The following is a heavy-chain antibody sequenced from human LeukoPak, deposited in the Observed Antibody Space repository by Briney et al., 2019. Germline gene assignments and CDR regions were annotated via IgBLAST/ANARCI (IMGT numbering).Heavy chain of an antibody. CDR1: GFTFDDYA. CDR2: ISWNSGSI. Sequence: GGSLRLSCAASGFTFDDYAMHRVRQAPGKGLEWVSDISWNSGSIGYADSVKGRFTISRDNAKNSLYLQMNSLRAEDTALYYCAKDIAAAGFYYYGMDVWGQGTTVTVSS. J-gene: IGHJ6*02. V-gene: IGHV3-9*01. CDR3: AKDIAAAGFYYYGMDV. D-gene: IGHD6-13*01.